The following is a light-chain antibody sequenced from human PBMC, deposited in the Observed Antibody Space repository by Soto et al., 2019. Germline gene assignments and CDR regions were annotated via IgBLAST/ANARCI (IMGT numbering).Light chain of an antibody. CDR3: QQYNTYPLT. V-gene: IGKV1-5*03. CDR2: KAS. J-gene: IGKJ4*01. Sequence: DIQMTQSPTTLSASVGDRVTITCRASQSLNSWLAWYQQKPGKAPKLLIHKASTLGSGVPSRFSGSGSGTEFPLTISSLQPDDFATYYGQQYNTYPLTFGGGTKVEIK. CDR1: QSLNSW.